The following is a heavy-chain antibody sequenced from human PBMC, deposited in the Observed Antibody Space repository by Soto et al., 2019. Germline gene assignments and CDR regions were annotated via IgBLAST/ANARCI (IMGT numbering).Heavy chain of an antibody. V-gene: IGHV1-2*02. CDR2: INPNSGGT. D-gene: IGHD5-18*01. Sequence: GASVKVSCKASGDTLTGYYMHWVRQAPGQGLEWMGWINPNSGGTNYAQNFQGRVTMTRDTSISTAYMELSRLRSEDTAVYYCARWSPDTAMVRLGMDVWRQGTTVTVSS. J-gene: IGHJ6*02. CDR1: GDTLTGYY. CDR3: ARWSPDTAMVRLGMDV.